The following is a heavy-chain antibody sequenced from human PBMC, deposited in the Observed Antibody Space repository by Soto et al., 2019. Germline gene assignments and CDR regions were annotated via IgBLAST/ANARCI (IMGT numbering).Heavy chain of an antibody. D-gene: IGHD2-15*01. Sequence: QVQLVQSGPEVKKPGASVKVSCKASGNTFASHGFSWVRQAPGQGLEWMGWIRGFNGQTNYALKFQGRVTMTTDTSTSTAYMELRSVIPDDTAVYFCARVDTLGVAVVSDYCGQRTLVNVSS. J-gene: IGHJ4*02. V-gene: IGHV1-18*01. CDR3: ARVDTLGVAVVSDY. CDR1: GNTFASHG. CDR2: IRGFNGQT.